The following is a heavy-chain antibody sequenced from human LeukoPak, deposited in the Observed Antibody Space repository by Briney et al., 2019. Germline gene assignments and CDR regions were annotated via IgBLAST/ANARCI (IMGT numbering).Heavy chain of an antibody. D-gene: IGHD1-26*01. CDR1: GFIFSDHY. V-gene: IGHV3-72*01. Sequence: GGSLRLCCAASGFIFSDHYMDWVRQAPGQGLEWVGRSRNKANSYTTDYAASVKGRFTISRDDSKNSLYLQMNSLKTEDTAVYYCTSLVVGGPDYFDYWGQGTLVTVSS. CDR3: TSLVVGGPDYFDY. J-gene: IGHJ4*02. CDR2: SRNKANSYTT.